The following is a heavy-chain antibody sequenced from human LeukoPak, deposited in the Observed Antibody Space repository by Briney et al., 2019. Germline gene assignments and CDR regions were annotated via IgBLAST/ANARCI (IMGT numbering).Heavy chain of an antibody. J-gene: IGHJ4*02. D-gene: IGHD6-19*01. CDR3: AKELVAVAGDRGVDY. CDR2: ISAYNGNT. CDR1: GYIFTSYG. V-gene: IGHV1-18*01. Sequence: ASVKVSCKASGYIFTSYGISWVRQAPGQGLEWMGWISAYNGNTNYAQKFQGRVTMTTDRPTSTAYMELRSLTSDDTAVYYCAKELVAVAGDRGVDYWGQGTLVTVSS.